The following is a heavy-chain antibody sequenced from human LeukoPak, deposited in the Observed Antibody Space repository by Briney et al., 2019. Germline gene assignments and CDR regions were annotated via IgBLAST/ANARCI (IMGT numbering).Heavy chain of an antibody. CDR1: GFTFSIYD. CDR3: ARGDPTRYYYYYYYMDV. J-gene: IGHJ6*03. CDR2: IWYDGSNK. V-gene: IGHV3-33*01. Sequence: GGSVRLFCAASGFTFSIYDMHWVRQAPGKALEWVAVIWYDGSNKYYADSVKGRFTISRDNSKNTLYLQMNSLRVEDTAVYYCARGDPTRYYYYYYYMDVWGKGNTATVSS.